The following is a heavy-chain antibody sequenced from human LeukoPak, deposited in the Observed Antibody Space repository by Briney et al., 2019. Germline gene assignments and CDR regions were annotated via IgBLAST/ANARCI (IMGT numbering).Heavy chain of an antibody. D-gene: IGHD6-19*01. V-gene: IGHV3-74*01. CDR3: ARAAYSGGWDV. CDR1: GFTFSSYW. J-gene: IGHJ4*02. Sequence: GGSLRLSCAASGFTFSSYWMVWVRHAPGKGLVWVSHITPDATNTNYADSVEGRFTISRDNAKNTLYLQMNSLRADDTALYYCARAAYSGGWDVWGQGTLVTVSS. CDR2: ITPDATNT.